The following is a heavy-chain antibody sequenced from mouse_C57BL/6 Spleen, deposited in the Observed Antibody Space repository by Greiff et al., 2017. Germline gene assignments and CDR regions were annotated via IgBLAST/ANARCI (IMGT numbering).Heavy chain of an antibody. V-gene: IGHV5-17*01. Sequence: EVQVVESGGGLVKPGGSLKLSCAASGFTFSDYGMHWVRQAPEKGLEWVAYISSGSSTIYYADTVQGRFTISRDNAKNTLFLQMTSLRSEDTAMYYCARGGSSGFAYWGQGTLVTVSA. CDR3: ARGGSSGFAY. D-gene: IGHD3-2*02. J-gene: IGHJ3*01. CDR1: GFTFSDYG. CDR2: ISSGSSTI.